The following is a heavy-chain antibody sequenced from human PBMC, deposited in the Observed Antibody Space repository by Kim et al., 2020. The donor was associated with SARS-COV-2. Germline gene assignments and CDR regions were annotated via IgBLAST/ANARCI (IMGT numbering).Heavy chain of an antibody. D-gene: IGHD3-10*01. V-gene: IGHV1-8*01. Sequence: ASVKVSCKASGYTFTSYDINWVRQAIGQGLEWMGWMNPNSGNTGYAQKFQGRVTMTRNTSISTAYMELSSLRSEDTAVYYCARGLLVRGVFYYYYYMDVWGKGTTVTVSS. CDR1: GYTFTSYD. J-gene: IGHJ6*03. CDR3: ARGLLVRGVFYYYYYMDV. CDR2: MNPNSGNT.